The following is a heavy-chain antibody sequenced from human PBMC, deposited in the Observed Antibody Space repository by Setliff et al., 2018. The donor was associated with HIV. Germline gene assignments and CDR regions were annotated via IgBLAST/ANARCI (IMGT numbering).Heavy chain of an antibody. CDR2: IKSRTDGGAT. CDR1: GFSFTDVW. D-gene: IGHD5-12*01. V-gene: IGHV3-15*01. J-gene: IGHJ5*02. Sequence: PGGSLRLSCAASGFSFTDVWMNWVRQAPGKGLEWVGRIKSRTDGGATDYAAPVKGRFSISRDDAKKTLYLQLDSLKTEDTAMYYCVTEDPWLRFGHWGQGTLVTVSS. CDR3: VTEDPWLRFGH.